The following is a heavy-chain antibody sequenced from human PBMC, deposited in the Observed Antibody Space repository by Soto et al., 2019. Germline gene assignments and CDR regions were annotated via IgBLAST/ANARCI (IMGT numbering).Heavy chain of an antibody. J-gene: IGHJ4*02. V-gene: IGHV3-7*01. CDR3: KVLWFGEFENDY. CDR1: GFTFSSYW. D-gene: IGHD3-10*01. Sequence: GGSLRLSCAASGFTFSSYWMSWVRQAPGKGLEWVANIKQDESEKYYVDSVKGRFTISRDNAKNSLYLQMNSLRAEDTAVYYCKVLWFGEFENDYWGQGTLVTVSS. CDR2: IKQDESEK.